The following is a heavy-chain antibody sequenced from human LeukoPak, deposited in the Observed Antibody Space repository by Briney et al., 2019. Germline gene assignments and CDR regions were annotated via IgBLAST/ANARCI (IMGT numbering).Heavy chain of an antibody. Sequence: PSETLSLTCTVSGGSTSSYYWSWIRQPPGKGLEWIGFIYYTGSTHYNPSLKSRVTVSVDTSKNQFSLKLSAVTAADTAVYYCARHYIQPPHYFDYWGQGTLVTVS. V-gene: IGHV4-59*08. J-gene: IGHJ4*02. CDR1: GGSTSSYY. CDR2: IYYTGST. CDR3: ARHYIQPPHYFDY. D-gene: IGHD2-2*01.